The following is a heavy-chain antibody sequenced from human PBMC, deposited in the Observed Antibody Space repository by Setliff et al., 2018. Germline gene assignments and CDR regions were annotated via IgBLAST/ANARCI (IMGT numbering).Heavy chain of an antibody. CDR2: ISGYNGNT. CDR1: GYSLSDYA. Sequence: GASVKVSCKASGYSLSDYAVTWVRQAPGQGLEWMGWISGYNGNTNYGQKFQGRVTMTTDSSKKTVYMELKTLRFDDTAVYYCARETRNHYVASYYYGMDVWGQGTTVTVSS. D-gene: IGHD4-17*01. J-gene: IGHJ6*02. V-gene: IGHV1-18*01. CDR3: ARETRNHYVASYYYGMDV.